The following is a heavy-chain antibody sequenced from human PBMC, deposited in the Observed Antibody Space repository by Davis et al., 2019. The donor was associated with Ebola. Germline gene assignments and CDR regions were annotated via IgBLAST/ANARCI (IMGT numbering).Heavy chain of an antibody. Sequence: SLKISCAASGFTFDDRAMHWVRQGPGKGLEWVSSISWNGATIAYADSVKGRFTISRDNSKNTLYLQMNSLRAEDTAVYYCARIGTGLFDYWGQGTLVTVSS. CDR2: ISWNGATI. CDR3: ARIGTGLFDY. J-gene: IGHJ4*02. V-gene: IGHV3-9*01. CDR1: GFTFDDRA. D-gene: IGHD3/OR15-3a*01.